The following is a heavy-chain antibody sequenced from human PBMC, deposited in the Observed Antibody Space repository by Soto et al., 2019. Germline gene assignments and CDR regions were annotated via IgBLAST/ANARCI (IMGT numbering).Heavy chain of an antibody. CDR3: AREVDTVTTKPAFWYFDL. Sequence: TSENLSLTCAVYGGSFSGYYWSWIRPPPGKGLELIGEINHSGSTNYNPSLKSRVTISVDTSKNQSSLKLSSVTAADTAVYYCAREVDTVTTKPAFWYFDLWGRGTLVTVSS. J-gene: IGHJ2*01. CDR1: GGSFSGYY. CDR2: INHSGST. D-gene: IGHD4-17*01. V-gene: IGHV4-34*01.